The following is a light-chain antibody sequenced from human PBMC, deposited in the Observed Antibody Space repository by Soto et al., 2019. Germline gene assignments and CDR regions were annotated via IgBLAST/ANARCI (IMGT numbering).Light chain of an antibody. CDR3: QQYIMWPHT. V-gene: IGKV3-15*01. CDR2: GAS. CDR1: QSIGST. J-gene: IGKJ4*01. Sequence: EIVMTQFPVNLSVSPGERVTLSCRASQSIGSTLAWYLQRPGQPPRLLIYGASTRPTDAPARFSGSGSGTEFTLVISSLQSEDFAVYYCQQYIMWPHTFGGGTKVEIK.